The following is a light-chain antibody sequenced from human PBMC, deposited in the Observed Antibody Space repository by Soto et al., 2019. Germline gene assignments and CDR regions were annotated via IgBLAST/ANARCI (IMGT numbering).Light chain of an antibody. J-gene: IGKJ1*01. CDR1: QSVSSN. Sequence: MTPSRSTLSASVEYTFTVTCRASQSVSSNLAWYQQKPGQAPRLLIYGASTRATGIPARFSGSGSGTEFTLTISRLQSEDFAVYYCQQYNNWPPSWTCGQGTKGDI. CDR3: QQYNNWPPSWT. V-gene: IGKV3-15*01. CDR2: GAS.